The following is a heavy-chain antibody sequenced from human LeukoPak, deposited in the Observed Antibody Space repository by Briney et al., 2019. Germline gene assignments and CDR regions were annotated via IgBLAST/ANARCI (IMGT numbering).Heavy chain of an antibody. CDR2: IYCSGST. CDR1: GGSISSGDYY. J-gene: IGHJ6*03. CDR3: ARITKDIVVVPAIYYMDV. D-gene: IGHD2-2*01. Sequence: PSETLSLTCTVSGGSISSGDYYWSWIRQPPGKGLEWIGYIYCSGSTYYNPSLKSRVTISVDTSKNQFSLKLSSVTAADTAVYYRARITKDIVVVPAIYYMDVWGKGTTVTVSS. V-gene: IGHV4-30-4*08.